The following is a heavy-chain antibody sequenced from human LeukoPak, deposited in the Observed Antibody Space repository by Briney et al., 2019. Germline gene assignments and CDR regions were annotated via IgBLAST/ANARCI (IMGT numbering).Heavy chain of an antibody. CDR1: GGSISSYY. D-gene: IGHD6-13*01. V-gene: IGHV4-59*08. CDR2: IYYSGST. CDR3: ARHPPRGMGFDY. J-gene: IGHJ4*02. Sequence: SETLSLTCTVSGGSISSYYWSWIRQPPGKGLEWIGYIYYSGSTNYNPSLKSRVTISVDTSKNQFSLNLSSVTAADAAVYYCARHPPRGMGFDYWGQGTLVTVSS.